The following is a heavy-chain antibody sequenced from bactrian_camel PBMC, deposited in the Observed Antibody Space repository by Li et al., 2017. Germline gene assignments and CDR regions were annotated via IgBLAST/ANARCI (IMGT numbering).Heavy chain of an antibody. V-gene: IGHV3S40*01. J-gene: IGHJ4*01. Sequence: VQLVESGGGSVQPGGSLRLSCAASGFSFRMYYMTWVRQAPGKGLDWVSTISSGGGSTYYTDSVKGRFTISADHAKNTLLLQLNSLKTEDTGMYYCVSGNSAGSWYGYNYWGQGTQVTVS. CDR1: GFSFRMYY. CDR2: ISSGGGST. D-gene: IGHD6*01. CDR3: VSGNSAGSWYGYNY.